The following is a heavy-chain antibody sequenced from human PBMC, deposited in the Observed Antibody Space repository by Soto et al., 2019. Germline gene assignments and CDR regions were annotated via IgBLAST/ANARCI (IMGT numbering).Heavy chain of an antibody. D-gene: IGHD4-17*01. Sequence: EVQLLESGGGLVQPGGSLRLSCAASGFTFSRYAMSWVRQSPGKGLEWVSAISGRGGSTYYADSVKGRFTISRDNSKNALYLQMNRLRAEDTAVYYCAKGRGDYVGRYYYYYGMDVWGQGTTVTVSS. V-gene: IGHV3-23*01. CDR1: GFTFSRYA. CDR2: ISGRGGST. CDR3: AKGRGDYVGRYYYYYGMDV. J-gene: IGHJ6*02.